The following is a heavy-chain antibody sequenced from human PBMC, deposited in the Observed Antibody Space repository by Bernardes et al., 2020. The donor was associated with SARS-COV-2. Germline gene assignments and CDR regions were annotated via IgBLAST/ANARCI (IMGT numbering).Heavy chain of an antibody. CDR1: GGSISAYH. V-gene: IGHV4-59*01. CDR3: ARGFDY. CDR2: LYYTGST. Sequence: SETLSLTCTVSGGSISAYHWSWFRQPPGKGLEWIGYLYYTGSTNYNPSLQSRVTISVDTSKNQFSLKLSSVTAADTAVYYCARGFDYWGQGILVTVSS. J-gene: IGHJ4*02.